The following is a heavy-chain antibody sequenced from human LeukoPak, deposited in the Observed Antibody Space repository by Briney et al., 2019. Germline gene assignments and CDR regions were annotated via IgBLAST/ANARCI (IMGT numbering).Heavy chain of an antibody. V-gene: IGHV4-34*01. CDR3: ATYSSGPIDAFDI. CDR1: GGSFSDYY. CDR2: IYYSGST. D-gene: IGHD3-22*01. Sequence: SETLSLTCAVYGGSFSDYYWGWIRQPPGKGLEWIGSIYYSGSTYYNPSLKSRVTISVDTSKNHFSLNLTSVTAADTAVYYCATYSSGPIDAFDIWGQGTMVTVSS. J-gene: IGHJ3*02.